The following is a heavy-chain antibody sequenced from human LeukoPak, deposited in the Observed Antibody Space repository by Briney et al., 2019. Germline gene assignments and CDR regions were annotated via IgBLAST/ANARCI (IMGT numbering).Heavy chain of an antibody. Sequence: SETLSLTCTVSGGSIRTYCWIRIRQADGKGLEWIGRICSSGTTIYNPSLKSRVIMSLDMSNNQFSLILTSVTAADTAVYYCARDRGTDGSDQLDPWGQGILVTVSS. V-gene: IGHV4-4*07. J-gene: IGHJ5*02. CDR1: GGSIRTYC. D-gene: IGHD5-24*01. CDR3: ARDRGTDGSDQLDP. CDR2: ICSSGTT.